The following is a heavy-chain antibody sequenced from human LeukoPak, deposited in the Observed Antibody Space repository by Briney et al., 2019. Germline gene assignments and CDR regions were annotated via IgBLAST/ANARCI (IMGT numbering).Heavy chain of an antibody. D-gene: IGHD3-3*01. J-gene: IGHJ6*02. Sequence: GASVKVSCKASGYTFTSYYMHWVRQAPGQGLEWMGIINPSGGSTSYAQKFQGRVTMTRDTSTSTVYMELSSLRSEDTAVYYCAREYYDFWSGYYLNYYYYGMDVWGQGTTVTVSS. CDR1: GYTFTSYY. CDR3: AREYYDFWSGYYLNYYYYGMDV. CDR2: INPSGGST. V-gene: IGHV1-46*01.